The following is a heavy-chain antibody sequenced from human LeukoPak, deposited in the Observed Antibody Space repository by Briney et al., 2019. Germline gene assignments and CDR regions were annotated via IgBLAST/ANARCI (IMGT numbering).Heavy chain of an antibody. CDR3: AKDLTYYYDSSYFDY. Sequence: GGSLRLSCAASGFTFSSYGMSWVRQAPGKGLEWGSAISGSGGSTYYADSVKGRFTISRDNSKNTLYLQMNSLRAEDTAVYYCAKDLTYYYDSSYFDYWGQGTLVTVSS. V-gene: IGHV3-23*01. CDR2: ISGSGGST. CDR1: GFTFSSYG. J-gene: IGHJ4*02. D-gene: IGHD3-22*01.